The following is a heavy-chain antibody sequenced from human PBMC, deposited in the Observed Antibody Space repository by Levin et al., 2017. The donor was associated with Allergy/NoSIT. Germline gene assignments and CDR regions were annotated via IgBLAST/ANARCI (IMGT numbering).Heavy chain of an antibody. CDR1: GDSISGDTFY. J-gene: IGHJ6*02. CDR2: IHHSGRA. CDR3: ARDECAWFGECYGMDV. D-gene: IGHD3-10*01. V-gene: IGHV4-31*03. Sequence: KASETLSLTCTVSGDSISGDTFYWSWIRHHPGRGLEWIGFIHHSGRAYYNPSLKSRLTMSLDTSKSQFSLKLTSVTVADTAVYYCARDECAWFGECYGMDVWGQGTTVIVSS.